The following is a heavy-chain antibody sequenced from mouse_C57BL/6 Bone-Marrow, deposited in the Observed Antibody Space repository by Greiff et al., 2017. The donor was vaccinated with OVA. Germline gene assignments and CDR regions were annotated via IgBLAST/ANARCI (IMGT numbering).Heavy chain of an antibody. CDR3: ASCSSPYYYAMDY. J-gene: IGHJ4*01. V-gene: IGHV14-2*01. CDR2: IDPEDGET. Sequence: VHVKQSGAELVKPGASVKLSCTASGFNIKDYYMHWVKQRTEQGLEWIGRIDPEDGETKYAPKFQGKATITADTSSNTAYLQLSSLTSEDTAVYYCASCSSPYYYAMDYWGQGTSVTVSS. D-gene: IGHD1-1*01. CDR1: GFNIKDYY.